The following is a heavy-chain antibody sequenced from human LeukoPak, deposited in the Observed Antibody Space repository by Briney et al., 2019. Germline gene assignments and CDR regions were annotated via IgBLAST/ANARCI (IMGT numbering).Heavy chain of an antibody. CDR2: ISGSGGST. CDR1: GFSFRDYW. CDR3: AKSPDYDSSGFYSDY. J-gene: IGHJ4*02. D-gene: IGHD3-22*01. V-gene: IGHV3-23*01. Sequence: GGSLRLSCEASGFSFRDYWMSWVRQAPGKGLEWVSGISGSGGSTYYADSVKGRFTISRDNSKNTLYLQMNSLRAEDTAVYYCAKSPDYDSSGFYSDYWGQGTLVTVSS.